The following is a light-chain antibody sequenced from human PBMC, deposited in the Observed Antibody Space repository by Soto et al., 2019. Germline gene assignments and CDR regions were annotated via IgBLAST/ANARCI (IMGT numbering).Light chain of an antibody. J-gene: IGLJ1*01. V-gene: IGLV2-23*02. Sequence: QSVRTEPACVSVSAGQSITISCTGTSSNVGSYKLVSWYQQHPGKAPKLMIFEVNKRPSGVSNRFSGSKSGNTASLTISGLKVEDEADYYCCSSGGSPTYVFGTGTKVTVL. CDR2: EVN. CDR3: CSSGGSPTYV. CDR1: SSNVGSYKL.